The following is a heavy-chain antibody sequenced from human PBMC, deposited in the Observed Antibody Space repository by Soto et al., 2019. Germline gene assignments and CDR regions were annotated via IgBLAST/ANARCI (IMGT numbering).Heavy chain of an antibody. D-gene: IGHD4-17*01. Sequence: QVQLVESGGGVVQPGRSLRLSCAASGFTFSSYGMHWVGQAPGKGLEWVAVIWYDGSNKYYADSVKGRFTISRDNSKNTLYLQMNSLRAEDTAVYYCARLEGKDYGDHYYSPLLSYWGQGTLVTVSS. V-gene: IGHV3-33*01. J-gene: IGHJ4*02. CDR1: GFTFSSYG. CDR3: ARLEGKDYGDHYYSPLLSY. CDR2: IWYDGSNK.